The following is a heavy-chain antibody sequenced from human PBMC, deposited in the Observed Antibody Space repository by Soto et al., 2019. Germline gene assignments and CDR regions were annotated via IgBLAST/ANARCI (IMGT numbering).Heavy chain of an antibody. CDR2: IYFGGST. J-gene: IGHJ6*02. CDR3: ARTKGSGSNYYYYYYGMAV. V-gene: IGHV4-30-2*01. Sequence: PSETLSLTCAVSGGSISSGDYSWNWIRQPPGKGLEWIGYIYFGGSTYYNPSLQSRVTMSVDRSRNQFSLKLSSVTAADTAVYYCARTKGSGSNYYYYYYGMAVWGQGSSVTVSS. CDR1: GGSISSGDYS. D-gene: IGHD3-10*01.